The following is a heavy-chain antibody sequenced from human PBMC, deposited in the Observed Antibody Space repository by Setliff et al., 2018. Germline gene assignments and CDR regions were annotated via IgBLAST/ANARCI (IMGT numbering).Heavy chain of an antibody. CDR3: AREEGYYYDSTDYYYYMDV. Sequence: ASVKVSCKASGATFSSHGISWVRQAPGQGLEWMGGTIPMFGTINYAQKFQGRVTITADESTSTVYMELSSLRSDDTALYYCAREEGYYYDSTDYYYYMDVWGKGTTVTVSS. CDR2: TIPMFGTI. CDR1: GATFSSHG. J-gene: IGHJ6*03. V-gene: IGHV1-69*13. D-gene: IGHD3-22*01.